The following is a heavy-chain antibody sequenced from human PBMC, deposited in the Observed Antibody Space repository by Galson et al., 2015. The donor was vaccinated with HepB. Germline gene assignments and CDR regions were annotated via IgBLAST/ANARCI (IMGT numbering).Heavy chain of an antibody. D-gene: IGHD7-27*01. J-gene: IGHJ4*02. V-gene: IGHV3-30*18. Sequence: LRLSCAASGFTFSNYGMHWVRQAPGQGLEWVAIILYDGSKEYYADSVKGRFTISRDNSKNTVYLVMNSLTAEDTAVYYCAKDSTGVYFDSWGQGTLVTVSS. CDR3: AKDSTGVYFDS. CDR1: GFTFSNYG. CDR2: ILYDGSKE.